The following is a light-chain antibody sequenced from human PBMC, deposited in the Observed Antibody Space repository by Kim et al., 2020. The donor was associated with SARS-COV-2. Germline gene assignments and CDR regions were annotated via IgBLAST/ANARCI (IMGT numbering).Light chain of an antibody. CDR2: GAF. CDR1: QNIRNNF. J-gene: IGKJ2*01. CDR3: QQYSNSLYT. V-gene: IGKV3-20*01. Sequence: EIVLSQSPGSLSLSPGETATLSCGDSQNIRNNFLAWYQQKPGQAPRLLIFGAFNRASGIPDRFSGSGSGTEFTLSNSRLEPEDFAVYYCQQYSNSLYTFGKGTKLEI.